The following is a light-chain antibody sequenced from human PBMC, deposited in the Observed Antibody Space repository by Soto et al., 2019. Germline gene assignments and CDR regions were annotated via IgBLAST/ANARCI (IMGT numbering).Light chain of an antibody. CDR2: DAS. V-gene: IGKV1-27*01. J-gene: IGKJ4*01. Sequence: DLQMTQSPPSLSASVGDRVTVTCRASRDIGNALAGYQQRPGKSPKLLIYDASTLQSGVTARFSGSGSGTDFTLVISSLRPEDVATYYCQKYNSDPLTFGGGTKVEVK. CDR1: RDIGNA. CDR3: QKYNSDPLT.